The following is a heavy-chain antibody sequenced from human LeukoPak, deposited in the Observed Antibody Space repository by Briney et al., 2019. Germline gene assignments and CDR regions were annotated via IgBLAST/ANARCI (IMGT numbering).Heavy chain of an antibody. CDR2: IYSGGST. CDR3: GKDPGRRGWYPTSFDY. CDR1: GLTVSSNY. D-gene: IGHD6-19*01. V-gene: IGHV3-53*01. Sequence: GGSLRPSCAASGLTVSSNYMSWVRQAPGKGLEWVSVIYSGGSTYYADSVKGRITISRDNSKNTLYLQMHSLTVEDTAVYYCGKDPGRRGWYPTSFDYWGQGTLVTVSS. J-gene: IGHJ4*02.